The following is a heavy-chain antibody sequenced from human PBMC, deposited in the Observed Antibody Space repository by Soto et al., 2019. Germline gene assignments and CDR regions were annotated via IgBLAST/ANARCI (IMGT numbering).Heavy chain of an antibody. CDR3: ARARRRDGYNADY. D-gene: IGHD5-12*01. J-gene: IGHJ4*02. CDR1: GFTFSSYS. V-gene: IGHV3-21*01. CDR2: ISSSSSYI. Sequence: GGSLRLSCAASGFTFSSYSMNWVRQAPGKGLEWVSSISSSSSYIYYADSVKGRFAISRDNAKNSLYLQMNSLRAEDTAVYYCARARRRDGYNADYWGQGTLVTVSS.